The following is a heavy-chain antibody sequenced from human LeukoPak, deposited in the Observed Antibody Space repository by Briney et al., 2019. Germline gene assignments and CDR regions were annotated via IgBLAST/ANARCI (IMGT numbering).Heavy chain of an antibody. V-gene: IGHV1-69*05. CDR2: IIPIFGTA. J-gene: IGHJ5*02. D-gene: IGHD6-13*01. CDR1: GGTFSTYA. Sequence: SVKVSCKASGGTFSTYAISWVRQAPGQGLEWMGGIIPIFGTANYAQKFQGRVTITTDESTSTAYMELSSLRSEDTAVYYCARRVAASPNYSSSWRGNWFDPWGQGTLVTVSS. CDR3: ARRVAASPNYSSSWRGNWFDP.